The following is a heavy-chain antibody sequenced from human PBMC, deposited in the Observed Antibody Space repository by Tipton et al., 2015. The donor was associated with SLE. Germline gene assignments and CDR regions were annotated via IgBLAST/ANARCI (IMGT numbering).Heavy chain of an antibody. D-gene: IGHD6-6*01. J-gene: IGHJ6*03. V-gene: IGHV3-33*01. Sequence: SGFTFSSYGMHWVRQAPGKGLEWVAVIWYDGSNKYYADSVKGRFTISRDNSKNTLYLQMNSLRAEDTAVYYCARDINSSSGYYYYYMDVWGKGTTVTISS. CDR3: ARDINSSSGYYYYYMDV. CDR1: GFTFSSYG. CDR2: IWYDGSNK.